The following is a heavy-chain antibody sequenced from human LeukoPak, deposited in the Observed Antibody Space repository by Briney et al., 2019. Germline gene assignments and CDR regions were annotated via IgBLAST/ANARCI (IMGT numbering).Heavy chain of an antibody. D-gene: IGHD4-17*01. CDR1: GFSFSSYE. Sequence: GVSLRLSCAASGFSFSSYEMNWVRQAPGKGLEWVSYIGSSGSTVYYADSVKGRFTISRDNAKNSLYLQMNSLRDEDTAVYYCARNTLVYADPPDAFDIGGQGTMVPVSS. CDR2: IGSSGSTV. V-gene: IGHV3-48*03. CDR3: ARNTLVYADPPDAFDI. J-gene: IGHJ3*02.